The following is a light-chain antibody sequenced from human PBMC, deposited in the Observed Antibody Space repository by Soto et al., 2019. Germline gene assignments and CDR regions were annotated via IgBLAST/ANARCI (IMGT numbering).Light chain of an antibody. CDR1: QSVSRNY. CDR3: QQTYSDIS. J-gene: IGKJ4*01. V-gene: IGKV3D-20*01. Sequence: EIVLTQSPATLSLSPGERATLSCGASQSVSRNYLAWYQQRPGLAPRLLIYDASSRATGILDRFSGSGSGTDFTLTNSRLGPEEFATYHCQQTYSDISFGGGTKVE. CDR2: DAS.